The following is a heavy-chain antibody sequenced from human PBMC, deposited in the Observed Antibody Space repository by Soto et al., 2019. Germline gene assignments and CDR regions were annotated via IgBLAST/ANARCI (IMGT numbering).Heavy chain of an antibody. CDR1: GYTFSTYA. V-gene: IGHV1-3*01. CDR2: FNAGNGNT. D-gene: IGHD6-6*01. J-gene: IGHJ6*03. Sequence: QVQLVQSGAEVKKPGASVKVSCKASGYTFSTYAMHWVRQAPGQRLEWMGWFNAGNGNTKYSQKFQGRVTITRDTSGSTAYMELSSLRSEDTAMYYCARGSIAVPKLYYFYYMDFWGKGTTVTVSS. CDR3: ARGSIAVPKLYYFYYMDF.